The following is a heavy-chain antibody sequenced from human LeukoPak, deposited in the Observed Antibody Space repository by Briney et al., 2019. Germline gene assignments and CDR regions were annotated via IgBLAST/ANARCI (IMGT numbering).Heavy chain of an antibody. CDR3: ARITTGPGAFDI. V-gene: IGHV3-64*01. J-gene: IGHJ3*02. CDR2: ISSNGGST. CDR1: GFTFSSYA. D-gene: IGHD3-3*01. Sequence: GGSLRLSCAASGFTFSSYAMHWVRQAPGKGLEYVSAISSNGGSTYYANSVKGRFTISRDNSKNTLYLQMNSLRAEDTAVYYCARITTGPGAFDIWGQGTMVTVSS.